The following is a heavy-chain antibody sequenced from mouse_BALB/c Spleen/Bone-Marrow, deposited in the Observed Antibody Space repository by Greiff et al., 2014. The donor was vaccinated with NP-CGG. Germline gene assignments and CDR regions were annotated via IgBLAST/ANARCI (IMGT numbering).Heavy chain of an antibody. J-gene: IGHJ4*01. CDR1: GFTFSSYA. Sequence: EVNLVESGGGLVKPGGSLKLSCAASGFTFSSYAMSWVRQTPEKRLEWVATISSGGSYTYYPDSVKGRFTISRDNAKNTLYLQMSSLRSEDAAMYYCASLFRGAMDCWGQGTSVTVSS. CDR3: ASLFRGAMDC. V-gene: IGHV5-9-1*01. CDR2: ISSGGSYT.